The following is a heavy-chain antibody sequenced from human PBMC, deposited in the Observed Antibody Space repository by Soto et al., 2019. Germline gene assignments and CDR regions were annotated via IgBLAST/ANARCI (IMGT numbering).Heavy chain of an antibody. D-gene: IGHD2-15*01. CDR1: GYTFTSYG. Sequence: ASVKVSCKASGYTFTSYGISSVRQAPGQGLEWMGWISAYNGNTNYAHKLQGRVTMTTDTSTSTAYMELRSLRSDDTPVYYCASERCCSGGCCHPRDNWFDPWGQGNLVTVSS. J-gene: IGHJ5*02. CDR3: ASERCCSGGCCHPRDNWFDP. V-gene: IGHV1-18*01. CDR2: ISAYNGNT.